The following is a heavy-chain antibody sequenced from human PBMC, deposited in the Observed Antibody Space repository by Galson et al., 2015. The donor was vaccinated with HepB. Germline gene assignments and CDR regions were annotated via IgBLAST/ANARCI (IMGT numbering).Heavy chain of an antibody. Sequence: LTCTVSGGSISSYYWSWIRQPPGKGLEWIGYIYYSGSTNYNPSLKSRVTISVDTSKNQFSLKLSSVTAADTAVYYCARGDGRELLAHWFDPWGQGTLVTVSS. CDR3: ARGDGRELLAHWFDP. V-gene: IGHV4-59*01. J-gene: IGHJ5*02. D-gene: IGHD1-26*01. CDR2: IYYSGST. CDR1: GGSISSYY.